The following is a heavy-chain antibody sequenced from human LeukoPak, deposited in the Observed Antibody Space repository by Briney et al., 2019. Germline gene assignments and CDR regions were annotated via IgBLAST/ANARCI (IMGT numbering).Heavy chain of an antibody. V-gene: IGHV4-4*02. D-gene: IGHD6-13*01. CDR1: GGSISSGNW. CDR3: ARVVAAAGTPSYYYYYYMDV. Sequence: SGTLSLTCAVSGGSISSGNWWSWVRQPPGKGLQWIGEVFHSGSTNYNPSLKSRVTISVDNSKNQLSLTLTSVTAADTAVYYCARVVAAAGTPSYYYYYYMDVWGKGTTVTVSS. CDR2: VFHSGST. J-gene: IGHJ6*03.